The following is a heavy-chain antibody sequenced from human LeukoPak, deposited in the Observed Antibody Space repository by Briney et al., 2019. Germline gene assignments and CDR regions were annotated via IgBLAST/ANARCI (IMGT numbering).Heavy chain of an antibody. J-gene: IGHJ4*02. V-gene: IGHV3-48*01. CDR3: ARGGAARPDY. D-gene: IGHD6-6*01. Sequence: GGSLRLSCAASGFTLSNYGMNWVRQAPGKGLEWVSYICSTSSAKEYADSVKGRLTISRDKAKSSLCLQFNSLRAEDTAVYYCARGGAARPDYGGRGALVTVSS. CDR2: ICSTSSAK. CDR1: GFTLSNYG.